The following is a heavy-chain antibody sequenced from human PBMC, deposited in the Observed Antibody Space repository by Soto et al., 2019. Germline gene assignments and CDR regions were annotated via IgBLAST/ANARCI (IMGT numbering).Heavy chain of an antibody. CDR2: FDPEDGET. J-gene: IGHJ4*02. Sequence: ASVKVSCKVSGYTLAELSMHWVRQAPGKGLEWMGGFDPEDGETIYAQKFQGRVTMTEDTSTDTAYMELSSLRSEDTAVYYCTTGQRPIRFLEWLSRYYFDYWGQGTLVTVSS. D-gene: IGHD3-3*01. CDR1: GYTLAELS. CDR3: TTGQRPIRFLEWLSRYYFDY. V-gene: IGHV1-24*01.